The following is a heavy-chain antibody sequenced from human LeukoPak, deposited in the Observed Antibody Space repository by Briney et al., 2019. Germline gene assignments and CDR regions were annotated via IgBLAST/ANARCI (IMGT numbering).Heavy chain of an antibody. Sequence: SVKVSCKASGGTFSSYPISWVRQAPGQGLEWMGGILPIFGTANYAQKFQGRVTITTDESTSTAYMELSSLRSEDTAVYYCASESTVARNFDYWGQGTLVTVSS. V-gene: IGHV1-69*05. D-gene: IGHD6-19*01. CDR3: ASESTVARNFDY. CDR2: ILPIFGTA. CDR1: GGTFSSYP. J-gene: IGHJ4*02.